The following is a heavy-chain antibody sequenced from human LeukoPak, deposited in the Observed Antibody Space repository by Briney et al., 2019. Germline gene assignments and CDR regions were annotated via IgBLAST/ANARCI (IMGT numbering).Heavy chain of an antibody. CDR1: GYTFSNYN. D-gene: IGHD5-24*01. J-gene: IGHJ3*02. CDR3: ARVRDGYNDAYDI. V-gene: IGHV1-46*01. Sequence: GASVKVSCKASGYTFSNYNIHWLRQASGQGLEWMGIVNPSGDSTNYAQNFQGRVTMTGDTSTSTVYMELSSLRSEDTAVYYCARVRDGYNDAYDIWGQGTMVTVTS. CDR2: VNPSGDST.